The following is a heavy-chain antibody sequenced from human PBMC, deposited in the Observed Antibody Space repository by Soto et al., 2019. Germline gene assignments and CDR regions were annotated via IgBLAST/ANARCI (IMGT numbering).Heavy chain of an antibody. V-gene: IGHV1-46*03. CDR1: GYTFTSYY. J-gene: IGHJ5*02. CDR3: ARGLGYCSSTSCPLFDYSNWFDP. D-gene: IGHD2-2*01. Sequence: VASVGVSCKASGYTFTSYYMHWVRQAPGQGLEWMGIINPSGGSTSYAQKFQGRVTMTRDTSTSTVYMELSSLRSEDTAVYYCARGLGYCSSTSCPLFDYSNWFDPWGQGTLVTVSS. CDR2: INPSGGST.